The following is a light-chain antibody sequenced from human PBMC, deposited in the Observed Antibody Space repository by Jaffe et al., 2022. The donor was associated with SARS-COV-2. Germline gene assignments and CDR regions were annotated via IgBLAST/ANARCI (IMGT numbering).Light chain of an antibody. CDR3: MQGTHWPWT. J-gene: IGKJ1*01. CDR2: KVS. Sequence: DVVMTQSPLSLPVTLGQPASISCRSSQSLVHSDGNTYLNWFQQRPGQSPRRLIYKVSNRDSGVPDRFSGSGSGTDFTLKISRVAAEDVGVYYCMQGTHWPWTFGQGTKVEIK. CDR1: QSLVHSDGNTY. V-gene: IGKV2-30*02.